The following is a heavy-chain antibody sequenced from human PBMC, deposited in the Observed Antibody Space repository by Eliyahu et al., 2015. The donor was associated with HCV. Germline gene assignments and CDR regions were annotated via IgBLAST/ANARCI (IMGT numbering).Heavy chain of an antibody. D-gene: IGHD5-12*01. CDR2: IIPIFGTA. V-gene: IGHV1-69*01. CDR3: ARGEGVGIVAIPNWFDP. J-gene: IGHJ5*02. CDR1: SSYA. Sequence: SSYAISWVRQAPGQGLEWMGGIIPIFGTANYAQKFQGRVTITADESTSTAYMELSSLRSEDTAVYYCARGEGVGIVAIPNWFDPWGQGTLVTVSS.